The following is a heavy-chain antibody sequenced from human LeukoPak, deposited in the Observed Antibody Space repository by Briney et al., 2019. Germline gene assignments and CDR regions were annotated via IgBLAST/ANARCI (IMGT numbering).Heavy chain of an antibody. D-gene: IGHD2-15*01. J-gene: IGHJ6*03. CDR2: ISGSSSYI. Sequence: GGTLRLSCAASGFTFSSYGMSWVRQAPGKGLEWVSAISGSSSYIYYADSVKGRFTISRDNAKNSLYLQMNSLRAEDTAVYYCARGSSCSGGSCYYDYYYMDVWGKGTTVTVSS. CDR3: ARGSSCSGGSCYYDYYYMDV. CDR1: GFTFSSYG. V-gene: IGHV3-21*01.